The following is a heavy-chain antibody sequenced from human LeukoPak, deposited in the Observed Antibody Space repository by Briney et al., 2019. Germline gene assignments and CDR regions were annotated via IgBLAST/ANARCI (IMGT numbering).Heavy chain of an antibody. Sequence: GESLKISCKGSGYSFTSYWIGWVRQMPGKGLEWMGIIYPGDSDTRYSPSFQGQVAISADKSISTAYLQWSSLKASDTAMYYCARRGQQLVRYYYYGMDVWGQGTTVTVSS. D-gene: IGHD6-13*01. CDR2: IYPGDSDT. J-gene: IGHJ6*02. V-gene: IGHV5-51*01. CDR1: GYSFTSYW. CDR3: ARRGQQLVRYYYYGMDV.